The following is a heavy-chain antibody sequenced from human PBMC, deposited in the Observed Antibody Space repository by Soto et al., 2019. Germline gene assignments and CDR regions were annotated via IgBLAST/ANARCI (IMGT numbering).Heavy chain of an antibody. D-gene: IGHD6-13*01. J-gene: IGHJ6*02. CDR1: GGSISGYY. CDR2: INHSGST. V-gene: IGHV4-34*01. Sequence: SETLSLTCTVSGGSISGYYWSWIRQPPGKGLEWIGEINHSGSTNYNPSLKSRVTISVDTSKNQFSLKLSSVTAADTAVYYCRRSSRYSTDVWGQGTTVTVSS. CDR3: RRSSRYSTDV.